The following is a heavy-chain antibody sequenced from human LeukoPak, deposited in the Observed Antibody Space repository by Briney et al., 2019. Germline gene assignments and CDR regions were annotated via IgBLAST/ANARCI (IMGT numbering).Heavy chain of an antibody. Sequence: GGSLRLSCAASGFTFSSYAMHWVRQAPGKGLEWVAVISYDGSNKYYADSVKGRFTISRDNSKNTLYLQMNSLRAEDTAVYYCAREYYYGSGSYVDSYYFDYWGQGTLVTVSS. D-gene: IGHD3-10*01. CDR3: AREYYYGSGSYVDSYYFDY. V-gene: IGHV3-30*04. J-gene: IGHJ4*02. CDR2: ISYDGSNK. CDR1: GFTFSSYA.